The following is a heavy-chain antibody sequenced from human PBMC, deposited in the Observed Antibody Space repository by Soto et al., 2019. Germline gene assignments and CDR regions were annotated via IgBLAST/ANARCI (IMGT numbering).Heavy chain of an antibody. CDR2: IIPIFGTA. CDR1: GGTFSSYA. D-gene: IGHD2-2*01. J-gene: IGHJ6*02. V-gene: IGHV1-69*01. CDR3: ARVGPYCSSTSCPGGMDV. Sequence: VKVSCKASGGTFSSYAISWVRQAPGQGLEWMGGIIPIFGTANYAQKFQGRVTITADESTSTAYMELSSLRSEDTAVYYCARVGPYCSSTSCPGGMDVWGQGTTVTVSS.